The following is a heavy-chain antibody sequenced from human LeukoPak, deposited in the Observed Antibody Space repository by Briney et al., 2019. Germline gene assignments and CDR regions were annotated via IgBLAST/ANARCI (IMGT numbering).Heavy chain of an antibody. CDR3: ARVFDVGGYSGSET. D-gene: IGHD5-12*01. V-gene: IGHV1-69*05. Sequence: GSAVTVSRKASHYTFTNYGVSWVRQAPGQGLEGMGGIIPIFGTANYAQKFQGRVTITTDESTGTAYMELSSLRSEDTAVYYCARVFDVGGYSGSETWGQGTLVTVSS. J-gene: IGHJ5*02. CDR1: HYTFTNYG. CDR2: IIPIFGTA.